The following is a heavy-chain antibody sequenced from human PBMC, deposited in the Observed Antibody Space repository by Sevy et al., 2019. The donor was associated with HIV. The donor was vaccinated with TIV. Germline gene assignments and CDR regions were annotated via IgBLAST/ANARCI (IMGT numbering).Heavy chain of an antibody. CDR1: GFTFSGSA. V-gene: IGHV3-73*01. CDR3: TSGIAVVGTVYFDY. J-gene: IGHJ4*02. CDR2: IRNQANNYTT. D-gene: IGHD6-19*01. Sequence: GGSLRLSCAVSGFTFSGSAMDWVRHTPGKGLEWLGRIRNQANNYTTTYAASVKGRFVISRDDSKNTAYLHMSNLKSEDTAVYYCTSGIAVVGTVYFDYWGRGTLVTVSS.